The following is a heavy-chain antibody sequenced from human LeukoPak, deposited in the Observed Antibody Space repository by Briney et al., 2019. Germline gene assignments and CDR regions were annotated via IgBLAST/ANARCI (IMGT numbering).Heavy chain of an antibody. CDR2: ISSSSSHI. V-gene: IGHV3-21*04. J-gene: IGHJ4*02. Sequence: GGSLRLSCAASGFTLSNYSMNWVRQAPGKGLEWVSSISSSSSHIYYADSVKGRFTISRDNSRNTLYLQMNSLRGDDTAVYYCAKDVGKWESLHFFDYWGQRTLVTVSS. D-gene: IGHD1-26*01. CDR1: GFTLSNYS. CDR3: AKDVGKWESLHFFDY.